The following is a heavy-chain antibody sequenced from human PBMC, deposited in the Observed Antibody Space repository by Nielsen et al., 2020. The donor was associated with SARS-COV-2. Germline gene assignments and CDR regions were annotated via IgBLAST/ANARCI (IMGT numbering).Heavy chain of an antibody. Sequence: GESLKISCTTSGFSFGEYGLTWVRQAPGKGLEWVGFIRGQVFGGAKEYAASVKDRFVITRDESKSIMYLQMNSLKTEDTAVYYCTRLADWGQGTLVTVSS. V-gene: IGHV3-49*04. CDR1: GFSFGEYG. J-gene: IGHJ4*02. CDR2: IRGQVFGGAK. CDR3: TRLAD.